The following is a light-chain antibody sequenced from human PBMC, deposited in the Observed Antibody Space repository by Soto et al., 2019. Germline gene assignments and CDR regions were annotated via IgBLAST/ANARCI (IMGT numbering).Light chain of an antibody. CDR3: QKYGSSPWT. V-gene: IGKV3-20*01. J-gene: IGKJ1*01. Sequence: EIVLTQSPGTLSLSPGERATLSCRASQSVSSNYLAWYQQKPGQAPRLLIYGASSRATGIPDRFSGSGSGTDVTLTITRLEPEDFAVYYCQKYGSSPWTFGQGTKVEIK. CDR1: QSVSSNY. CDR2: GAS.